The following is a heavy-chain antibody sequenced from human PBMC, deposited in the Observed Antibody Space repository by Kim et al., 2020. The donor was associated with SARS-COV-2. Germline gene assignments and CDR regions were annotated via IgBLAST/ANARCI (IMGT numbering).Heavy chain of an antibody. J-gene: IGHJ4*02. D-gene: IGHD5-12*01. V-gene: IGHV5-51*01. CDR3: ARHRERGYSGYDYPYLDY. Sequence: GESLKISCKGSGYSFTSYWIGWVRQMPGKGLEWMGIIYPGDSDTRYSPSFQGQVTISADKSISTAYLQWSSLKASDTAMYYCARHRERGYSGYDYPYLDYWGQGTLVTVSS. CDR1: GYSFTSYW. CDR2: IYPGDSDT.